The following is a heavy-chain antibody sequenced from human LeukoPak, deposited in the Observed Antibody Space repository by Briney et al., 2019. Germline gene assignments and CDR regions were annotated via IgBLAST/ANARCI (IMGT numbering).Heavy chain of an antibody. V-gene: IGHV3-53*01. CDR2: IYSGGST. J-gene: IGHJ4*02. CDR3: AKGTPFRNFDY. CDR1: GFTVSSNY. D-gene: IGHD1-14*01. Sequence: PGGSLRLSCAASGFTVSSNYMSWVRQAPGKGLEWVSVIYSGGSTYYADSVKGRFTISRDNSKNTLYLQMNSLRAEDTAIYYCAKGTPFRNFDYWGQGTLVTVSS.